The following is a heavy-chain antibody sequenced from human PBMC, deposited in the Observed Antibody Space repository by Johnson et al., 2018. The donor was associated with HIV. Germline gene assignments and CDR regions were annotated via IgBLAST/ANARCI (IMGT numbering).Heavy chain of an antibody. Sequence: QVQLVESGGGVVQPGRSLRLSCAASGFTFSSYAMHWVRQAPGKGLEWVAVISYDGSNKYYADSVKGRLTISRDNSKNTLYLQMNSLRAEDTAVYYCATWAPDAFDIWGQGTMVTVSS. CDR3: ATWAPDAFDI. J-gene: IGHJ3*02. CDR2: ISYDGSNK. D-gene: IGHD7-27*01. CDR1: GFTFSSYA. V-gene: IGHV3-30-3*01.